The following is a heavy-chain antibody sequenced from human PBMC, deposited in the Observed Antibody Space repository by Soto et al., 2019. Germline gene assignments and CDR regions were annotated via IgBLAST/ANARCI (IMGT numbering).Heavy chain of an antibody. Sequence: QITLKESGPTLVKPTQTLTLTCTFSGFSLSTSGVGVGWIRQPPGKALEWLALLYWDDDKRYTPSLTTRPTITKDPSKVQVVLRMTNTDTVDTATYSCAQAHQLVRSAFDIWGQGTTVTVSS. D-gene: IGHD6-6*01. CDR3: AQAHQLVRSAFDI. V-gene: IGHV2-5*02. CDR2: LYWDDDK. J-gene: IGHJ3*02. CDR1: GFSLSTSGVG.